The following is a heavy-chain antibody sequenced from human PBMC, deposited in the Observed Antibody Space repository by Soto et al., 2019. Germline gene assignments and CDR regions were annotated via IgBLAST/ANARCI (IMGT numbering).Heavy chain of an antibody. Sequence: PGGSLRLSCAASGFTFSSYGMHWVRQAPGKGLEWVAVIWYDGSNKYYADSVKGRFTISRDNSKNTLYLQMNSLRAEDTAVYYCARKLITMVRSRSQGWFDPWGQGTLVTVSS. J-gene: IGHJ5*02. CDR1: GFTFSSYG. V-gene: IGHV3-33*01. CDR2: IWYDGSNK. D-gene: IGHD3-10*01. CDR3: ARKLITMVRSRSQGWFDP.